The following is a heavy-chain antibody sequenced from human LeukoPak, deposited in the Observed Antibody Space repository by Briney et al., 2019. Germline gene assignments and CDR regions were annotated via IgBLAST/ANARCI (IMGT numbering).Heavy chain of an antibody. CDR2: IYYSGST. CDR3: AALGVIAPYDAFDI. V-gene: IGHV4-39*07. D-gene: IGHD2-21*01. Sequence: MASETLSLTCTVSGGSISSSSYYWGWIRQPPGKGLEWIGSIYYSGSTYYNPSLKSRVTISVDTSKNQFSLKLRSVTAADTAVYYCAALGVIAPYDAFDIWGQGTMVTVSS. CDR1: GGSISSSSYY. J-gene: IGHJ3*02.